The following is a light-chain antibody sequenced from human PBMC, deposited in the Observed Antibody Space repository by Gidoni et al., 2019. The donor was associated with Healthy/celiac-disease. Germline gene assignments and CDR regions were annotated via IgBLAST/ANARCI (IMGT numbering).Light chain of an antibody. CDR2: DAS. CDR1: PSVSSY. CDR3: QQRSNWPPLT. Sequence: EIVLTQSPATLSLSTGERATLACRASPSVSSYLAWYQQKPGQAPRLLIYDASNRATGIPARFSGSGSGTDFTLPISSLEPEDFAVYYCQQRSNWPPLTFGGGTKVEIK. J-gene: IGKJ4*01. V-gene: IGKV3-11*01.